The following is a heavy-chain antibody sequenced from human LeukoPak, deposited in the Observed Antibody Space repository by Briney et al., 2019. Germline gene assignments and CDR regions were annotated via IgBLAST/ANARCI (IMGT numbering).Heavy chain of an antibody. D-gene: IGHD5-18*01. J-gene: IGHJ6*03. CDR1: GGSISGYY. CDR3: ARTTEGGYTYDYFYYYYMDV. V-gene: IGHV4-59*01. Sequence: SSETLSLTCTVSGGSISGYYWNWIRQPPGKGLEWIGFIYYSSNTNYNPSLKSRFTISLDTFKNQFSLKLSSVTAADTAVYYCARTTEGGYTYDYFYYYYMDVWGKGTTVTISS. CDR2: IYYSSNT.